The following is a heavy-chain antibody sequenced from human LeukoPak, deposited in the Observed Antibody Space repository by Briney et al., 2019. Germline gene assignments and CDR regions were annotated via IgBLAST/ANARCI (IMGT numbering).Heavy chain of an antibody. CDR1: GYTFTSYD. Sequence: GASVKVSCKASGYTFTSYDINWVRQATGQGLEWMGWMNPNSGNTGYAQKFQGRVTMTRNTSISTAYMELSSLRSEDTAVYYCASESRETRGSSSGGLDYWGQGTLVTVSS. V-gene: IGHV1-8*01. CDR3: ASESRETRGSSSGGLDY. CDR2: MNPNSGNT. J-gene: IGHJ4*02. D-gene: IGHD6-6*01.